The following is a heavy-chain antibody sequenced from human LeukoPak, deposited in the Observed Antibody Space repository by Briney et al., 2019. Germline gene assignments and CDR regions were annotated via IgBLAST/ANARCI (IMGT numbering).Heavy chain of an antibody. CDR3: AKPYDILTGYYYFDY. D-gene: IGHD3-9*01. CDR1: GFTFSSYA. J-gene: IGHJ4*02. CDR2: ISGSGGST. Sequence: GGSLRLSCAASGFTFSSYAMSWVRQAPGKGLEWVSAISGSGGSTYYADPVKGRFTISRDNSKNTLYLQMNSLRAEDTAVYYCAKPYDILTGYYYFDYWGQGTLVTVSS. V-gene: IGHV3-23*01.